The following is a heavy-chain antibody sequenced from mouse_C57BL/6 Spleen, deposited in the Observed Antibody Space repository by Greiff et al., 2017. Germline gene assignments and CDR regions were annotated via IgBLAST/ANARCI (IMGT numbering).Heavy chain of an antibody. CDR3: ANTTVDWYFDV. CDR2: ISSGSSTI. CDR1: GFTFSDYG. V-gene: IGHV5-17*01. Sequence: EVQLQESGGGLVKPGGSLKLSCAASGFTFSDYGMHWVRPAPEKGLEWVAYISSGSSTIYYADTVKGRFTISRDNAKNTLFLQMTSLRSEDTAMYYCANTTVDWYFDVWGTGTTVTVSS. D-gene: IGHD1-1*01. J-gene: IGHJ1*03.